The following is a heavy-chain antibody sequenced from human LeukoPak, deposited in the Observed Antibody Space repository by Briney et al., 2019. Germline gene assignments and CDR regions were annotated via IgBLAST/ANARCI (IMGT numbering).Heavy chain of an antibody. D-gene: IGHD1-26*01. Sequence: TSETLSLTCGVSGGSISGTNWWTWVRQPPGQGLEWIGEISLAGQTNYNPSLNGRVTMSLDKSSNQLSLHLTSVTAADTATYYCSRESGPFCPFGYWGQGTLVIVSS. CDR3: SRESGPFCPFGY. CDR1: GGSISGTNW. CDR2: ISLAGQT. V-gene: IGHV4/OR15-8*02. J-gene: IGHJ4*02.